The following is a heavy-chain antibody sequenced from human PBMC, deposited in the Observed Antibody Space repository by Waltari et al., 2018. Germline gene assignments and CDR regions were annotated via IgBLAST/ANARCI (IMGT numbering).Heavy chain of an antibody. D-gene: IGHD4-4*01. CDR2: ISGSGGST. J-gene: IGHJ4*02. CDR1: GFTFSSYA. V-gene: IGHV3-23*01. Sequence: EVQLLESGGGLVQPGGSLRLSCAASGFTFSSYAMSWVRQAPGKGLEWVSAISGSGGSTYYADSVKGLFTISRDNTKNTLYLQMNSLRAEDTAVYYGAKEDYNSYYFDYWGQGTLVTVSS. CDR3: AKEDYNSYYFDY.